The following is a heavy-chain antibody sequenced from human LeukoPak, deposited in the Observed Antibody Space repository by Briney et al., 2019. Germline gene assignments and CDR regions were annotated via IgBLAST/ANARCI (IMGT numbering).Heavy chain of an antibody. CDR3: ERGGFDTIGFDY. CDR1: GFTFSSYA. Sequence: PGGSLRLSCAASGFTFSSYAMHWVRQAPGKGLEWVAIISYDGNNEYYADSVKGRFTIARDNAKHTLYLQMNSLRAEDTAVYYCERGGFDTIGFDYWGQGTLVTVSS. V-gene: IGHV3-30-3*01. J-gene: IGHJ4*02. D-gene: IGHD3-10*01. CDR2: ISYDGNNE.